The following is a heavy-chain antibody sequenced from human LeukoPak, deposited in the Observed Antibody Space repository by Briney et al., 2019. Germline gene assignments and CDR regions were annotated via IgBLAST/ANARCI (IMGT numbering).Heavy chain of an antibody. CDR1: GFTVSSNY. J-gene: IGHJ4*02. D-gene: IGHD2-2*01. Sequence: GGSLRLSCAASGFTVSSNYMSWVRQAPGKGLEWVSVIYSGGDTYYADSVKGRFTIPRDNSKNTLYLQMNSLRAEDTAVYYCARDTADQIDYWGQGTLVTVSS. CDR2: IYSGGDT. V-gene: IGHV3-53*01. CDR3: ARDTADQIDY.